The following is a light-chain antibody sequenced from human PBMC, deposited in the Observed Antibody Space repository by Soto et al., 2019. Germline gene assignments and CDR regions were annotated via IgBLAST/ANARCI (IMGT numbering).Light chain of an antibody. CDR1: QSVSSL. V-gene: IGKV3-15*01. CDR3: HQYSGPPYT. CDR2: DTS. Sequence: IVLTQSPATLSVSPGERVTLSCRASQSVSSLLAWYQQKPRQAPRLLVYDTSTRATGIPARFSGSGSGTDFTLTISSLQSEDFAVYYCHQYSGPPYTVGQGTKLEIK. J-gene: IGKJ2*01.